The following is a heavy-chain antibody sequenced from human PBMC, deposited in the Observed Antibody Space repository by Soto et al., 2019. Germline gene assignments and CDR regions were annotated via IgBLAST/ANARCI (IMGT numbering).Heavy chain of an antibody. Sequence: GVSLRLSCAASAFVFSSYGMHWVRQAPGKGLVWVSRINSDGSSTSYADSVKGRFTISRDNAKNTLYLQMNSLRAEDTAVYYCARGIADYYYYYGMDVWGQGTTVTVSS. J-gene: IGHJ6*02. V-gene: IGHV3-74*01. CDR3: ARGIADYYYYYGMDV. CDR1: AFVFSSYG. D-gene: IGHD6-13*01. CDR2: INSDGSST.